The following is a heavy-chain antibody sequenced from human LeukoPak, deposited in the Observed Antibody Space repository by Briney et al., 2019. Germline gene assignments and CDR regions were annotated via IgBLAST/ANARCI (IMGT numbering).Heavy chain of an antibody. CDR3: ARAAEVYAVIDY. CDR1: GGSISSGGYY. J-gene: IGHJ4*02. D-gene: IGHD2-8*01. Sequence: SETLSLTCTVSGGSISSGGYYWSWIRQPPGKGLEWIGYIYHSGSTYYNPSLKSRVTISVDRSKNQFSLKLSSVTAADTAVYYCARAAEVYAVIDYWGQGTLVTVSS. CDR2: IYHSGST. V-gene: IGHV4-30-2*01.